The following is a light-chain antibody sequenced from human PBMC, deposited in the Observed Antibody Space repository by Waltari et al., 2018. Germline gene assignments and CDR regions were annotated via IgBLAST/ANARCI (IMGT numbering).Light chain of an antibody. CDR1: QSVLSSSNNKNY. CDR3: QQCYTFPYT. Sequence: DIVLTQSPDSLAVSLGERATINCKSSQSVLSSSNNKNYLSWSQQRPGQPPKLLITWASTRESGVPDRFSGSGSGTDFTLTISSLQAEDVAVYFCQQCYTFPYTFGQGTKLEIK. J-gene: IGKJ2*01. V-gene: IGKV4-1*01. CDR2: WAS.